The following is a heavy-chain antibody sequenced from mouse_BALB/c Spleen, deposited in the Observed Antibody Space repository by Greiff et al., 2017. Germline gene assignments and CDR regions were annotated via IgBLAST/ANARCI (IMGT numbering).Heavy chain of an antibody. CDR3: ARILYYYGSSQYAMDY. CDR1: GFTFSSYA. D-gene: IGHD1-1*01. V-gene: IGHV5-9-4*01. CDR2: ISSGGSYT. J-gene: IGHJ4*01. Sequence: EVQGVESGGGLVKPGGSLKLSCAASGFTFSSYAMSWVRQSPEKRLEWVAEISSGGSYTYYPDTVTGRFTISRDNAKNTLYLEMSSLRSEDTAMYYCARILYYYGSSQYAMDYWGQGTSVTVSS.